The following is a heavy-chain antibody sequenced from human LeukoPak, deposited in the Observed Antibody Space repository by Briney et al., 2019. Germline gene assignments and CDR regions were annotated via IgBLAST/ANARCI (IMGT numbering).Heavy chain of an antibody. D-gene: IGHD3-22*01. CDR2: IKQDGSEK. CDR1: GFPLSSYW. V-gene: IGHV3-7*03. J-gene: IGHJ3*02. Sequence: GGSLRLSCAASGFPLSSYWMSWVRQAPGKGLEWVADIKQDGSEKYYVDSVKGRFTISRDNAKNSLYLQMNSLRAEDTAVYYCAKTKITLIVVANSHSGALDIWGQGTMVTVSS. CDR3: AKTKITLIVVANSHSGALDI.